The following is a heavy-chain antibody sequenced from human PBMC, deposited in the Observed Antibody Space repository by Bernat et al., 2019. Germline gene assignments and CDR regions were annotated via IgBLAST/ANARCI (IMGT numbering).Heavy chain of an antibody. V-gene: IGHV3-30-3*01. CDR1: GFTFSSYA. Sequence: QVQLVESGGGVVQPGRSLRLSCAASGFTFSSYAMHWVRQAPGKGLEWVAVISYDGSNKYYADSVKGRFTISRDNSKNTLYLQMNSLRAEDTAVYYCAREEGGYSSGAVDYWGQGTLVTVSS. CDR2: ISYDGSNK. J-gene: IGHJ4*02. CDR3: AREEGGYSSGAVDY. D-gene: IGHD6-19*01.